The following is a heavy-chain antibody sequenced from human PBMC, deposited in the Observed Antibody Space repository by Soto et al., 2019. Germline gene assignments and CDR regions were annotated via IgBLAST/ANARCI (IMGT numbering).Heavy chain of an antibody. CDR1: GGSVSSSSYY. J-gene: IGHJ4*02. CDR3: ARGVSYDSSVFDY. Sequence: PSETLSLTCTVSGGSVSSSSYYWGWVRQPPGKGLEWIGSVYYSGSTYYNPSLESRVTISVDTSKNQFSLKLSSVTAADTAVYYCARGVSYDSSVFDYWGQGTLVTVSS. CDR2: VYYSGST. V-gene: IGHV4-39*01. D-gene: IGHD3-22*01.